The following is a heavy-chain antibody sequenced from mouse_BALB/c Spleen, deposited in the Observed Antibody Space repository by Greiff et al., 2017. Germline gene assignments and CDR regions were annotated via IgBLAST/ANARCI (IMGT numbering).Heavy chain of an antibody. Sequence: EVQLVESGGGLVQPGGSMKLSCVASGFTFSNYWMNWVRQSPEKGLEWVAEIRLKSNNYATHYAESVKGRFTISRDDSKSSVYLQMNNLRAEDTGIYYCTRGDDGYYFDYWGQGTTLTVSS. J-gene: IGHJ2*01. CDR3: TRGDDGYYFDY. D-gene: IGHD2-3*01. CDR2: IRLKSNNYAT. V-gene: IGHV6-6*02. CDR1: GFTFSNYW.